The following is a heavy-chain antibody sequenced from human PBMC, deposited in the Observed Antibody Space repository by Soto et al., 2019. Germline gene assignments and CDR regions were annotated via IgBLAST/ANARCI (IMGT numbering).Heavy chain of an antibody. Sequence: SETLSLTCTVSGGSISSGGYYWTWIRQHPGEGLEWIGYIYYTGNTYYNPSLESRVTISVDTSKNQFSLKLSSVTAADTAVYYCARKYDFWSGYYSDYYYYMDVWGEGTTVTVSS. J-gene: IGHJ6*03. D-gene: IGHD3-3*01. V-gene: IGHV4-31*03. CDR3: ARKYDFWSGYYSDYYYYMDV. CDR1: GGSISSGGYY. CDR2: IYYTGNT.